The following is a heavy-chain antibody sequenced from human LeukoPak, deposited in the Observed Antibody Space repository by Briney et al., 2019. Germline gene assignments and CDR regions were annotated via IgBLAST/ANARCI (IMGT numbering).Heavy chain of an antibody. D-gene: IGHD3-3*01. CDR1: GFTSSSTG. J-gene: IGHJ6*02. V-gene: IGHV3-23*01. CDR2: ISGSGLTT. CDR3: ARERYDYDFWSGYPNPNGMDV. Sequence: GGSLRLSCAGSGFTSSSTGMTWVRQAPGKGLEWVSAISGSGLTTYYADSAKGRFTMARDNSKNTLYLQMNSLRAEDTAVYYCARERYDYDFWSGYPNPNGMDVWGQGTTVTVSS.